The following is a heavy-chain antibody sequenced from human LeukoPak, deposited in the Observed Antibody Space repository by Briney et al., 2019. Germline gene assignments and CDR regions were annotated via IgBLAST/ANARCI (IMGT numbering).Heavy chain of an antibody. CDR1: GGSISSSDYY. CDR2: ICYSGST. V-gene: IGHV4-39*07. J-gene: IGHJ5*02. CDR3: ARDVVPYYYDISGYHNWFDP. D-gene: IGHD3-22*01. Sequence: SETLSLTCTISGGSISSSDYYWGWIRQPPGKGLEWLGCICYSGSTNYNPSLKIQVTISVDTSKNQFSLKLNSVTAADTAVYYCARDVVPYYYDISGYHNWFDPWGQGTLVTVSS.